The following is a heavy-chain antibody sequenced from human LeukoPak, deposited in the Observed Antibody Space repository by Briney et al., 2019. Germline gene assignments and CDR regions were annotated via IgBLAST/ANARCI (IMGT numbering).Heavy chain of an antibody. CDR1: GGSISTGDYY. CDR3: ARVIGHCTSTSCYNIDY. J-gene: IGHJ4*02. V-gene: IGHV4-30-4*01. Sequence: PSQTLSLTCTVSGGSISTGDYYWSWIRQSPGRGLEWIGYIYYSGRIFYNPSLKSRLTISLDTSNKQFSLNLSSVTAADTAVYYRARVIGHCTSTSCYNIDYWGQGTLVTVSS. D-gene: IGHD2-2*02. CDR2: IYYSGRI.